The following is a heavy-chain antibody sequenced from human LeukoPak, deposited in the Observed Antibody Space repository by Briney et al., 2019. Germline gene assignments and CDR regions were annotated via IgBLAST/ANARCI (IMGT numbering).Heavy chain of an antibody. V-gene: IGHV1-2*02. Sequence: ASVKVSCKASGYTFTGYYMHWVRQAPGQGLEWMGWINPNSGGTSYAQKFQGRVTMTRDTSISTAYMELSRLRSDDTAVYYCARVHYYGSGSDYWGQGTLVTVSS. J-gene: IGHJ4*02. CDR1: GYTFTGYY. CDR2: INPNSGGT. CDR3: ARVHYYGSGSDY. D-gene: IGHD3-10*01.